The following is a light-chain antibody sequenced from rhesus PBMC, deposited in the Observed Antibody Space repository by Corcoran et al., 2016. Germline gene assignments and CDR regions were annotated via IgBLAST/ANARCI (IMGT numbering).Light chain of an antibody. CDR2: DNN. V-gene: IGLV1-64*01. J-gene: IGLJ1*01. CDR1: SSNIGGYD. CDR3: QSYDSSLNAYI. Sequence: QSVLTQPPSVSGAPGQKVTISCTGSSSNIGGYDVHWYQQLPGTAPKLLIYDNNKRPSGISDRFSGSKSGTSASLAITGLQTEDEADYYCQSYDSSLNAYIFGAGTRLTVL.